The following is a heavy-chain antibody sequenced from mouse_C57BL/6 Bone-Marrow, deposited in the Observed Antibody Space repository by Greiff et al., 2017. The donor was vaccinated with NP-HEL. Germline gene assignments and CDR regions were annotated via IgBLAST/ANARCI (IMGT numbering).Heavy chain of an antibody. D-gene: IGHD3-2*01. CDR3: ARDSSGWFAY. Sequence: VQGVESGPELVKPGASVKISCKASGYAFSSSWMNWVKQRPGKGLEWIGRIYPGDGDTNYNGKFKGKATLTADKSSSTAYMQLSSLTSEDSAVYFCARDSSGWFAYWGQGTLVTVSA. J-gene: IGHJ3*01. V-gene: IGHV1-82*01. CDR2: IYPGDGDT. CDR1: GYAFSSSW.